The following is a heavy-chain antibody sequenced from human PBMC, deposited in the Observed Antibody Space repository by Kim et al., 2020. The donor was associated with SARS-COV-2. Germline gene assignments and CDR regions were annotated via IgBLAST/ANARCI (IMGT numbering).Heavy chain of an antibody. CDR3: ARGHPFLNY. V-gene: IGHV4-34*01. J-gene: IGHJ4*02. Sequence: GSTTYHPSLKSRVTISVDTSKNQFSLKLSSVTAADTAVYYCARGHPFLNYWGQGTLVTVSS. CDR2: GST.